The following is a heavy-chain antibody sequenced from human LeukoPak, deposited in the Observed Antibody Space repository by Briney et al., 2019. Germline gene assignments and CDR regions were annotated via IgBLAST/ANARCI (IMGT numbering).Heavy chain of an antibody. J-gene: IGHJ3*02. CDR3: VTPLRGSAFDI. V-gene: IGHV3-7*01. CDR1: TFTFGDYY. CDR2: IEQLGNAK. Sequence: PGGSLRLSCAASTFTFGDYYMGWVRQAPGKGREGVAYIEQLGNAKSYIDSVKGRFTISRDNAKSSLYLQMDSLRVEDTAVYYCVTPLRGSAFDIWGQGTMVTVSS. D-gene: IGHD3-16*01.